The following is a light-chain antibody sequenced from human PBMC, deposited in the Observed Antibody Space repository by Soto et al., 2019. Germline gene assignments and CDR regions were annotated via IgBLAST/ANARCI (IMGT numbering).Light chain of an antibody. CDR1: QDIGND. CDR3: LQDYIYPWT. J-gene: IGKJ1*01. CDR2: AAS. V-gene: IGKV1-6*01. Sequence: AIQMTQSPSSLSASVGDRLIITCRASQDIGNDLGWYQQKPGKAPKLLIYAASSLQSGVPSRFSGSGSGTDFTLTISSLQPEDFATYYCLQDYIYPWTFGQGTKVE.